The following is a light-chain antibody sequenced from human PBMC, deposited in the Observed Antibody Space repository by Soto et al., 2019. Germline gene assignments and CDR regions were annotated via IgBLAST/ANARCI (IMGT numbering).Light chain of an antibody. CDR2: DVN. CDR3: SSYTTTATRI. CDR1: SSDVGAYNF. J-gene: IGLJ2*01. Sequence: QSVLTQPASVSGSPGQSITISCTGTSSDVGAYNFVSWYQHHPGKAPKLIIYDVNNRPSGVSDRFSGSKSGNTASLTISGLQAEDEADYYCSSYTTTATRIFGGGTKVTVL. V-gene: IGLV2-14*03.